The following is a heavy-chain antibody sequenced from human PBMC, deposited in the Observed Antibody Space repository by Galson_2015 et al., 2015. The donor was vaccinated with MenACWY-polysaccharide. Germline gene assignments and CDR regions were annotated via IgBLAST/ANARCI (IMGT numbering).Heavy chain of an antibody. Sequence: SLRLSCAVSGFTFKNYWMSWLRQAPGKGLEWVANINEEGREKHYVDSVEGRFTISRDNAKSSMYLQMNSLRVDDTAVYYCARGHYGMDVWGQGTTVTVS. CDR1: GFTFKNYW. V-gene: IGHV3-7*01. J-gene: IGHJ6*02. CDR3: ARGHYGMDV. CDR2: INEEGREK.